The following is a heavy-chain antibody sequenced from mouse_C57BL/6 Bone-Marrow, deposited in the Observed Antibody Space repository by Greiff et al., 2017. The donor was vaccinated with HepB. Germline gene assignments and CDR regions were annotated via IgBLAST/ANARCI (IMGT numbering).Heavy chain of an antibody. CDR1: GYTFTSYW. D-gene: IGHD3-2*02. CDR2: IDPSDSYT. J-gene: IGHJ4*01. Sequence: QVQLQQPGAELVRPGTSVKLSCKASGYTFTSYWMHWVKQRPGQGLEWIGVIDPSDSYTNYNQKFKGKATLTVDTSSSTAYMQLSSLTSEDSAVYDCARGGSSGYGAMDYWGQGTSVTVSS. CDR3: ARGGSSGYGAMDY. V-gene: IGHV1-59*01.